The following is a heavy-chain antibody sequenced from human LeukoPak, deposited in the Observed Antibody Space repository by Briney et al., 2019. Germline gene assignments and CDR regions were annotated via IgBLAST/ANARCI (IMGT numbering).Heavy chain of an antibody. CDR2: IVATFGTA. V-gene: IGHV1-69*05. CDR3: ASHYGSYFDF. CDR1: GDTFSSFA. Sequence: SAKVSCKASGDTFSSFAFSWVRQAPGQGLEWMGRIVATFGTAKYAQKFQGRVTITTDESTNTAHMELSSLRSEDTAVYYCASHYGSYFDFWGQGTLVTVSS. J-gene: IGHJ4*02. D-gene: IGHD3-10*01.